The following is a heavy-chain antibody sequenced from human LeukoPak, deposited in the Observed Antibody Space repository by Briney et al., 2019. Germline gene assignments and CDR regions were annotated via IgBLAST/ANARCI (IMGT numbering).Heavy chain of an antibody. CDR1: GFTFSSYS. CDR3: ARDRPHMTTVRHFDY. CDR2: ISSSSSYI. Sequence: PGGSLRLSCAASGFTFSSYSMNWVRQAPGKGLEWVSSISSSSSYIYYADSVKGRFTISRDNAKNSLYLQMNSLRAEDTAVYYCARDRPHMTTVRHFDYWGQGTLVTVSS. J-gene: IGHJ4*02. V-gene: IGHV3-21*01. D-gene: IGHD4-17*01.